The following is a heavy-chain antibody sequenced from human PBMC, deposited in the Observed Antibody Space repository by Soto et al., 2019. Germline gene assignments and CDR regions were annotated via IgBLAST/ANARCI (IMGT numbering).Heavy chain of an antibody. Sequence: PSETLALTSTVSADSSTISDSYWGWLRQPPGKGLQWIGSSSYNGGTFYNPSLKGRVAISVDPSKKHSSLQVTSVSAADTAVYYCARHRIEVVWRGFDYWGQGSPVTVSS. D-gene: IGHD1-1*01. CDR3: ARHRIEVVWRGFDY. CDR2: SSYNGGT. V-gene: IGHV4-39*01. J-gene: IGHJ4*02. CDR1: ADSSTISDSY.